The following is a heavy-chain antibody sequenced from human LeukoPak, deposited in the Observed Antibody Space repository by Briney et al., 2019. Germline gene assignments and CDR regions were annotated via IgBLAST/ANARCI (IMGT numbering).Heavy chain of an antibody. Sequence: SETLSLTCTVSGDSMSGYFWSWIRQPPGKGLEWIGYIYYSGSTNYNPSLKSRVTISVDTSKNQFSLKLSSVTAADTAVYYCARSITSSWYGDFQHWGQGTLVTVSS. D-gene: IGHD6-13*01. CDR1: GDSMSGYF. V-gene: IGHV4-59*01. CDR2: IYYSGST. CDR3: ARSITSSWYGDFQH. J-gene: IGHJ1*01.